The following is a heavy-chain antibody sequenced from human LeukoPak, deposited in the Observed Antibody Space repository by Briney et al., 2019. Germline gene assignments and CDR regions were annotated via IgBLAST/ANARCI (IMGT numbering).Heavy chain of an antibody. J-gene: IGHJ4*02. CDR3: AKRADRAPYLLYYFDY. V-gene: IGHV3-23*01. CDR1: GGSFSGYY. Sequence: ETLSLTCAVYGGSFSGYYWSWVRQAPGKGLEWVSAISGSGGSTYYADSVKGRFTISRDNSKNTLYLQMNSLRAEDTAVYYCAKRADRAPYLLYYFDYWGQGTLVTVSS. CDR2: ISGSGGST. D-gene: IGHD3-22*01.